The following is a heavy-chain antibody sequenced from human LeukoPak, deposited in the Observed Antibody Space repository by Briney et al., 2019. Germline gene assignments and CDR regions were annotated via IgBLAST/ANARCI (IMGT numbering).Heavy chain of an antibody. CDR1: GGSISSGGYY. D-gene: IGHD6-19*01. CDR3: ARVGGYSSGWTNWFDP. V-gene: IGHV4-31*03. CDR2: IYYSGST. J-gene: IGHJ5*02. Sequence: SETLSLTCTVSGGSISSGGYYWSWIRQHPGKGLEWIGYIYYSGSTYYNPSLKSRVTISVDTSKNQFSLKLSSVTAADTAVYYCARVGGYSSGWTNWFDPWGQGTLVTASS.